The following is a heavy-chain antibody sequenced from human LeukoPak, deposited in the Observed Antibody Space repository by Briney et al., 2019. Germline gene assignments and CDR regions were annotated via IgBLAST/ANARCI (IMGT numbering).Heavy chain of an antibody. CDR1: GGSFSGYY. Sequence: PSETLSLTCAVYGGSFSGYYWSWIRQPPGEGLEWIGEINHSGSTNYNPSLKSRVTISVDTSKNQFSLKLSSVTAADTAVYYCARMNRLRYFDWLLSTHFDYWGQGTLVTVSS. J-gene: IGHJ4*02. CDR3: ARMNRLRYFDWLLSTHFDY. D-gene: IGHD3-9*01. V-gene: IGHV4-34*01. CDR2: INHSGST.